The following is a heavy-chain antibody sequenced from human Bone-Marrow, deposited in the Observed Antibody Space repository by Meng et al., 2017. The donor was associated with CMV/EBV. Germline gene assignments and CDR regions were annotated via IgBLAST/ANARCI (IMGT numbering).Heavy chain of an antibody. D-gene: IGHD2-2*02. CDR2: IYYSGST. Sequence: SETLSLTCAVYGGSFSGYYWSWIRQPPGKGLEWIGYIYYSGSTNYNPSLKSRVTISVDTSKNQFSLKLSSVTAADTAVYYCARARSLVPAAIPHHYYYGMDVWGQGTTVTVSS. CDR1: GGSFSGYY. V-gene: IGHV4-59*01. CDR3: ARARSLVPAAIPHHYYYGMDV. J-gene: IGHJ6*02.